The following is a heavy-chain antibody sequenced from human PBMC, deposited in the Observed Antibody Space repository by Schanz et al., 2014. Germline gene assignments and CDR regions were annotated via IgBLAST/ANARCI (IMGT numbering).Heavy chain of an antibody. D-gene: IGHD3-3*01. CDR2: VWSDGNTK. J-gene: IGHJ5*02. V-gene: IGHV3-33*01. CDR1: GFTFSRFG. Sequence: QVQLVESGGGVVRPGRSLRLSCATSGFTFSRFGMHWVRQAPGKGPEWVALVWSDGNTKYYVDSVRGRFTMSRDNSKNSLYLQMNSLRAEDTAVYYCARQPGRITVSGVVSNWFDPWGQGTLVTVSS. CDR3: ARQPGRITVSGVVSNWFDP.